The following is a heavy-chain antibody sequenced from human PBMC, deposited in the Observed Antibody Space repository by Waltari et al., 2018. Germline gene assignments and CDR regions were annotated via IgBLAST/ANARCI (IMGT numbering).Heavy chain of an antibody. Sequence: QVQLVQSGAEVKEPGASVRVACKSSGSTFRHDDTNWVRQANGQGLEWMGWMNPLSENTGYAQKFQGRVIMTRDTSLTTAYMELSSLRFDDTAIYYCATARVERRRGSWFDPWGQGTLVTVSS. V-gene: IGHV1-8*02. D-gene: IGHD3-16*01. CDR3: ATARVERRRGSWFDP. J-gene: IGHJ5*02. CDR1: GSTFRHDD. CDR2: MNPLSENT.